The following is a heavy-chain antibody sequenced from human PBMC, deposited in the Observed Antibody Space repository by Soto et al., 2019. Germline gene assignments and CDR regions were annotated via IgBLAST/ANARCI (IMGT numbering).Heavy chain of an antibody. D-gene: IGHD1-26*01. CDR2: INSDGRTT. J-gene: IGHJ4*02. CDR3: ASDRSYSTDY. V-gene: IGHV3-74*01. CDR1: GLTFSSRW. Sequence: EVQLVESGGGLVQPGGSLRLSCAASGLTFSSRWMHWVRQAPGKGLVWVSYINSDGRTTTYADSVKGRFTISRDNAKNTLYLQMNSLRAEDAAVYYCASDRSYSTDYWGQGTLVTVSS.